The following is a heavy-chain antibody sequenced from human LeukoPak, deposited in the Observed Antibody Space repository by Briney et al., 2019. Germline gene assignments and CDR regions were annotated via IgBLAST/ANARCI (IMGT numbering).Heavy chain of an antibody. V-gene: IGHV4-59*01. D-gene: IGHD6-13*01. J-gene: IGHJ4*02. CDR2: IYHTGST. CDR3: ARSFSSSWAPLDY. Sequence: PSETLSLTCTVSGGSIRSFFWSWLRQPPGKPLEWLGHIYHTGSTNYNPSFKSRLTISVDMSKNLFSLKLTSLTSADTAVYYCARSFSSSWAPLDYWGQGTLVTVSS. CDR1: GGSIRSFF.